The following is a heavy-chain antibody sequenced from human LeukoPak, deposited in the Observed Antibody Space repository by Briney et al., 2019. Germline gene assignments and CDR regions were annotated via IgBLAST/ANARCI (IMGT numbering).Heavy chain of an antibody. D-gene: IGHD5-18*01. CDR2: IYYSGST. CDR1: GGSISSGGYY. J-gene: IGHJ6*02. Sequence: SETLSLTCTVSGGSISSGGYYWSWIRQHPGKGLEWIGYIYYSGSTYYNPSLKSRVTISVDTSKNQFSLKLSSVTAADTAVYYCARDSQSYGYSYGYYYYYGMDVWGQGTTVTVSS. V-gene: IGHV4-31*03. CDR3: ARDSQSYGYSYGYYYYYGMDV.